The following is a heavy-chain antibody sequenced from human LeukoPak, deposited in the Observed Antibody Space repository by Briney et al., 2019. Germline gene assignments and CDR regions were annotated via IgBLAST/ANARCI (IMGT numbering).Heavy chain of an antibody. J-gene: IGHJ4*02. V-gene: IGHV4-59*12. CDR3: ARDRDYYGSGSYYKGFDY. D-gene: IGHD3-10*01. CDR2: IYYSGST. Sequence: SETLSLTCTVSGGSISSYYWSWIRQPPGKGLEWIGYIYYSGSTYYNPSLKSRVTISVDTSKNQFSLKLSSVTAADTAVYYCARDRDYYGSGSYYKGFDYWGQGTLVTVSS. CDR1: GGSISSYY.